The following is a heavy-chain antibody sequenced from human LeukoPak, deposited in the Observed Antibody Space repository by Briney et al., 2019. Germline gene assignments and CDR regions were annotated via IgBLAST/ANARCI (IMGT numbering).Heavy chain of an antibody. Sequence: GESLKISCKGSGYSFTSYWIGWVRRMPGKGLEWMGIIYPGDSNTRYSPSFQGQATISADKSISTAYLQWSGLKASDTAMYYCARLAISSIWSVYFDYWGQGTLVTVSS. CDR1: GYSFTSYW. D-gene: IGHD6-13*01. CDR3: ARLAISSIWSVYFDY. V-gene: IGHV5-51*01. J-gene: IGHJ4*02. CDR2: IYPGDSNT.